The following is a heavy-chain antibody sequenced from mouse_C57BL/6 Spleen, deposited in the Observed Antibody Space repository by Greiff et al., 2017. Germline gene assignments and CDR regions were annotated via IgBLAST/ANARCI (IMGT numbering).Heavy chain of an antibody. J-gene: IGHJ4*01. CDR2: IYPGSGST. CDR1: GYTFTSYW. CDR3: ARSGYYDYDAPMGY. V-gene: IGHV1-55*01. D-gene: IGHD2-4*01. Sequence: QVQLQQPGAELVKPGASVKMSCKASGYTFTSYWITWVKQRPGQGLEWIGDIYPGSGSTNYNEKFKSKATLTVDTSSSTAYMQLSILTSEYAAVYYCARSGYYDYDAPMGYWGQGTSVTVSS.